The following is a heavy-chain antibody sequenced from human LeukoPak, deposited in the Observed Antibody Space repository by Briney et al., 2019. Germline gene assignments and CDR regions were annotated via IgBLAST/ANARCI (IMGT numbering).Heavy chain of an antibody. J-gene: IGHJ4*02. CDR2: ISSSSSYI. V-gene: IGHV3-21*01. Sequence: PGGSLRLSWAASGFTFSSHSLNWVRQAPGKGLEWESSISSSSSYIYYADSVKGRFTISRYNSTNSLYLQLNSLRAEDMAGYYCARDQSDILTPYYYDYWGKGTLVTVSS. CDR3: ARDQSDILTPYYYDY. CDR1: GFTFSSHS. D-gene: IGHD3-9*01.